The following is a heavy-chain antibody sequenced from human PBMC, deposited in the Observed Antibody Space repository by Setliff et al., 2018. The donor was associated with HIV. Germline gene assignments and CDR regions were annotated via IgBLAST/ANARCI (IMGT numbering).Heavy chain of an antibody. V-gene: IGHV4-34*01. J-gene: IGHJ4*02. CDR2: INHSGST. CDR1: GGSSSGYY. CDR3: ARRAGSDYFTRFDY. D-gene: IGHD3-10*01. Sequence: LSLTCAVYGGSSSGYYWSWIRQSPGKGLEWIGEINHSGSTNYNPSLKSRVTILGDTSKNQFSLKLSSVTAADTAVYYCARRAGSDYFTRFDYWGQGTLVTVSS.